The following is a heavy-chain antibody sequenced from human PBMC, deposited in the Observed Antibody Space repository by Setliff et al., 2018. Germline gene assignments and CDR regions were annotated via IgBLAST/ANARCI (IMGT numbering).Heavy chain of an antibody. CDR1: GFTFSSLW. Sequence: PGGSLRLSCAASGFTFSSLWMAWVRQAPGEGLEWVANINQGGGEQFYVDSVRGRFIISRDNAKNSLYLHMSSLRADDTAVYYCSRDVYDFRTGQADPWGQGTLVTVSS. J-gene: IGHJ5*02. V-gene: IGHV3-7*01. CDR3: SRDVYDFRTGQADP. D-gene: IGHD3-3*01. CDR2: INQGGGEQ.